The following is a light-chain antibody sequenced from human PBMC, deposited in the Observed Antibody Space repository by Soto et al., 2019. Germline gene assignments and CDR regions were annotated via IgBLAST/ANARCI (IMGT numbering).Light chain of an antibody. Sequence: EIVLTQSPGTLSLSPGERATLSCRASQSVSSNYLAWYQQKPGQAPRLLIYDASTRATGIPDRFSGSGSGTDFTRTISRLEPEDFAVYYCQQYGSSPPRTFGQGTKVEVK. V-gene: IGKV3-20*01. J-gene: IGKJ1*01. CDR1: QSVSSNY. CDR2: DAS. CDR3: QQYGSSPPRT.